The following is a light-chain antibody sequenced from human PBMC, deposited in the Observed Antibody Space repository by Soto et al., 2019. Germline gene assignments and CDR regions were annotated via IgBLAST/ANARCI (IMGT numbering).Light chain of an antibody. Sequence: EMVMTQSPATLSVSPGERATLSCRASQSVSSNLAWYQQKPGQAPRLLIYGASTRATGIPARFSGSGSGTEFPITISSLQSEDVAVYYCQQYNNWPPYTFGQGTKLEIK. CDR2: GAS. V-gene: IGKV3-15*01. J-gene: IGKJ2*01. CDR1: QSVSSN. CDR3: QQYNNWPPYT.